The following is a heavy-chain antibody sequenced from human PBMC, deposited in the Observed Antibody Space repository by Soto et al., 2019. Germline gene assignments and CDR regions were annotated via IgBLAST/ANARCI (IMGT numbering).Heavy chain of an antibody. Sequence: SESLSLTCTVSGGSVSSGSYYWSWIRQPPGKGLEWIGYIYYSGSTNYNPSLKSRVTISVDTSKNQFSLKLSSVTAADTAVYYCARALVGAPAPYCDYWGQRTLVT. CDR2: IYYSGST. V-gene: IGHV4-61*01. D-gene: IGHD1-26*01. J-gene: IGHJ4*02. CDR3: ARALVGAPAPYCDY. CDR1: GGSVSSGSYY.